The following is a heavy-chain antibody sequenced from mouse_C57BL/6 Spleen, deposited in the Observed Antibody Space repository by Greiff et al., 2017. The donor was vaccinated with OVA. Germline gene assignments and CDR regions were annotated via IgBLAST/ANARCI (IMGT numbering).Heavy chain of an antibody. D-gene: IGHD1-1*01. Sequence: VHVKQSGPELVKLGASVKISCKASGYTFTDYYMNWVKQSHGKSLEWIGDINPNNGGTSYNQKFKGKATLTVDKSSSTAYMELRSLTSEDSAVYYCARWGTTVVNWYFDVWGTGTTVTVSS. J-gene: IGHJ1*03. CDR2: INPNNGGT. CDR1: GYTFTDYY. V-gene: IGHV1-26*01. CDR3: ARWGTTVVNWYFDV.